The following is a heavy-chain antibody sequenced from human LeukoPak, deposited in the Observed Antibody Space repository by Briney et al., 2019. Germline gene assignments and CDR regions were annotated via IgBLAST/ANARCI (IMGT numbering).Heavy chain of an antibody. Sequence: SQTLSLTCAVSGGSISSGGYSWSWIRQPPGQGLGWIGYIYHSGSTYYNPSLKSRVTISVDRSKNQFSLKLSSVAAADTAVYYCARSLGSDFDYWGQGTLVTVSS. CDR3: ARSLGSDFDY. CDR1: GGSISSGGYS. CDR2: IYHSGST. D-gene: IGHD6-6*01. J-gene: IGHJ4*02. V-gene: IGHV4-30-2*01.